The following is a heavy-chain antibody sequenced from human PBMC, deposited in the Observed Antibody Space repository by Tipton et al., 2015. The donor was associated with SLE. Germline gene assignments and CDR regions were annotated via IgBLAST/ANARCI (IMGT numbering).Heavy chain of an antibody. D-gene: IGHD3-3*01. V-gene: IGHV4-39*02. CDR2: IYYSGSP. CDR3: ARGLLRFLECSAFEI. Sequence: TLSLTCTVSGGSISSTTSSWGWVRQPPGKGLEWIGSIYYSGSPYYNSSLKSRVTIPVDTSKNHFSLKMSSVAAADTAVYYCARGLLRFLECSAFEIWGQGTMVSVSS. J-gene: IGHJ3*02. CDR1: GGSISSTTSS.